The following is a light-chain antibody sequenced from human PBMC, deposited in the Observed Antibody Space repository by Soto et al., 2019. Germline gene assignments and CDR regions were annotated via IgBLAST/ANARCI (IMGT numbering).Light chain of an antibody. J-gene: IGKJ4*01. Sequence: EIVLTQSPATLPLSPGERATLSCRTSQSVSNYLAWYQQKPGQAPRLLIYDASNRATGIPARFSGSGSGTDFTLTISSLEPEDFAVYFCQHRAGWPPALTFGGGTKVEIK. CDR2: DAS. CDR3: QHRAGWPPALT. V-gene: IGKV3-11*01. CDR1: QSVSNY.